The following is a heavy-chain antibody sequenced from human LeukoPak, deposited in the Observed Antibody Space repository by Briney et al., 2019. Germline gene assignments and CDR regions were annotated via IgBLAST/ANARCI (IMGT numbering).Heavy chain of an antibody. Sequence: PSETLSPTCAVYGKSFGAYYWSWIRQPPGKGLEWIGEINHSGSTNYNPSLKSRVTLSVDTSKNQFSLNLTSVTAADTAVYYCARGLGGRDDYWGQGALVTVSS. V-gene: IGHV4-34*01. CDR3: ARGLGGRDDY. J-gene: IGHJ4*02. CDR2: INHSGST. D-gene: IGHD1-26*01. CDR1: GKSFGAYY.